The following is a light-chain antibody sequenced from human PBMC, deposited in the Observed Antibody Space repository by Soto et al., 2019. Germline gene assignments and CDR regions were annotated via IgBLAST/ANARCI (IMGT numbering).Light chain of an antibody. J-gene: IGKJ2*01. V-gene: IGKV1-39*01. Sequence: DIHMTQSPSSLSASVGDRITITCRASQSVGNYLNWYQHKPGKAPKLLIYTASSLQSGVPSRFRGSGSGTDFTLTISSLQLEDFATYYCLQFYTNPSFGQGTKLEI. CDR1: QSVGNY. CDR2: TAS. CDR3: LQFYTNPS.